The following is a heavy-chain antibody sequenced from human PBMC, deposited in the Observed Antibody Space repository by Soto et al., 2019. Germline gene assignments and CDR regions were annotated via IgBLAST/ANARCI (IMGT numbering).Heavy chain of an antibody. CDR2: IYYSGGT. V-gene: IGHV4-39*01. CDR1: GGSISSSSYY. Sequence: SETLSLTCTVSGGSISSSSYYWGWIRQPPGKGLEWIGSIYYSGGTYYNPSLKSRVTISVDTSKNQFSLKLSSVTAADTAVYYCARHELAGGYYYGSASWWFDPWGQGTLVTVSS. CDR3: ARHELAGGYYYGSASWWFDP. J-gene: IGHJ5*02. D-gene: IGHD3-10*01.